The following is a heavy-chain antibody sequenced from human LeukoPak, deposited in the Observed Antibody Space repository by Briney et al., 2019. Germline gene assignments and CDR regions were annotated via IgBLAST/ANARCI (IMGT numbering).Heavy chain of an antibody. CDR2: INPNRGAT. J-gene: IGHJ4*02. CDR1: VYTFTDHY. D-gene: IGHD3-9*01. Sequence: ASVKVSCKASVYTFTDHYIHWVRQAPGQGLEWMGWINPNRGATNYAQTFQGRLTMTSDTSITTAYMELSRLTSDDTAIYYCARENIDSNSFDYWGQETLVTVSS. V-gene: IGHV1-2*02. CDR3: ARENIDSNSFDY.